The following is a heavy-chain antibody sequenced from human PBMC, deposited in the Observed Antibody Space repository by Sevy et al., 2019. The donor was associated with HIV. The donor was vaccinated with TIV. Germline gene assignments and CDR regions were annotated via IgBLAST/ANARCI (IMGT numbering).Heavy chain of an antibody. CDR2: IYYDGHI. CDR3: AGENAWGRGYT. V-gene: IGHV4-59*08. J-gene: IGHJ5*02. Sequence: SETLSLTYTVSGGSITSLYWNWIRQPPGKGLEWIANIYYDGHISYNPSLKSRVTLSLDTSKNQFSLRLSSVTAADTAMYYCAGENAWGRGYTWGQGTLVTVSS. CDR1: GGSITSLY. D-gene: IGHD6-25*01.